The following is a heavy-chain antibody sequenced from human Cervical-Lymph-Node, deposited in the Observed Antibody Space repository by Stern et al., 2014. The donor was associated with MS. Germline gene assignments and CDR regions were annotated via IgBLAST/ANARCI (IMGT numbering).Heavy chain of an antibody. J-gene: IGHJ4*02. V-gene: IGHV4-4*02. CDR2: IYNSGSP. D-gene: IGHD3-16*01. CDR1: GDSISSSHW. CDR3: AREPLGDF. Sequence: QVQLQESGPGLVKPSGTLSLTCTVSGDSISSSHWWSWVRQPPGKGLEWIVEIYNSGSPTYNPSLKRRVTMSVDTSNNQFSLNMTSITAADAAVYYCAREPLGDFWGQGTLVTVSS.